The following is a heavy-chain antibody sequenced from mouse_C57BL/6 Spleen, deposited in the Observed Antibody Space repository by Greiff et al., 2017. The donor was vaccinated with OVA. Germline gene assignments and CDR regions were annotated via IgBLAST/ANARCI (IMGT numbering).Heavy chain of an antibody. J-gene: IGHJ2*01. V-gene: IGHV1-80*01. D-gene: IGHD4-1*01. CDR1: GYASSSYW. CDR3: ERKDWDY. CDR2: FYPVDGDT. Sequence: QVQLQQSGAELVKPGASVKISCKASGYASSSYWMNWVKQRPGKGLEWIGQFYPVDGDTNYNGKFKGKATLTADKSSSTAYRQLSSRTAEDSAVYFCERKDWDYWGQGTTLTVSS.